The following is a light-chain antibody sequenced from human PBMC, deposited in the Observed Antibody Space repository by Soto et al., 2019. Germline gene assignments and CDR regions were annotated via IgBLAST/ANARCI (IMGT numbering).Light chain of an antibody. Sequence: QSVLTQPPSVSGAPGQRVTISCTGSSSNIGAGYDVHWYQQLPGTAPKLLIYGNSKRPSGVPDRFSGCKSGTSASLAITGLQAEDEADYYCQSYDSSLSVVFGGGTKLTVL. CDR1: SSNIGAGYD. V-gene: IGLV1-40*01. J-gene: IGLJ2*01. CDR3: QSYDSSLSVV. CDR2: GNS.